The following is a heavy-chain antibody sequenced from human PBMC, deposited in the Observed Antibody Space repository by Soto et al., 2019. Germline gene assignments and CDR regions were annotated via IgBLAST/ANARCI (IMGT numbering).Heavy chain of an antibody. V-gene: IGHV1-24*01. CDR3: ATEIPRGGNRPWCFDL. CDR1: GYTLTELS. CDR2: FDPEDGET. Sequence: GASVKVSCKVSGYTLTELSMHWVRQAPGKGLEWMGGFDPEDGETIYAQKFQGRVTMTEDTSTDTAYMELSSLRSEDTAVYYCATEIPRGGNRPWCFDLWGRGTLVTVSS. J-gene: IGHJ2*01. D-gene: IGHD2-15*01.